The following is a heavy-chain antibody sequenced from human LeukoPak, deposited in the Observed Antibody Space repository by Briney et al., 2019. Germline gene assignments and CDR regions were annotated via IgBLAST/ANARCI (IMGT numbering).Heavy chain of an antibody. J-gene: IGHJ6*03. CDR1: GYTFTSYD. D-gene: IGHD2-2*01. V-gene: IGHV1-8*01. CDR3: ARARRCSSTSCYPLGIVRGVRDYYYYYMDV. CDR2: MNPNCGNK. Sequence: ASVKVSCKASGYTFTSYDINWVRQATGQGLEWMGWMNPNCGNKGYAQNFQGRVTMTRNTSINTAYMELSSLRSEDTAVYYCARARRCSSTSCYPLGIVRGVRDYYYYYMDVWGKGTTVTVSS.